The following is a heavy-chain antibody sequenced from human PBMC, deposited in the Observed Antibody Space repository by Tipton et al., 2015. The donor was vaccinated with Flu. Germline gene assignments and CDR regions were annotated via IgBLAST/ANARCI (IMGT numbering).Heavy chain of an antibody. D-gene: IGHD2-21*01. J-gene: IGHJ6*02. Sequence: TLSLTCTVSGGSISSSSYHWAWIRQPPGKGLEWIGSVYHSGTTYYNPSLKSRVTILADTSKNQFSLKLRSVTAADTAVYYCARDLIPGYDHGLDVWGQGTTVTVSS. CDR2: VYHSGTT. V-gene: IGHV4-39*07. CDR1: GGSISSSSYH. CDR3: ARDLIPGYDHGLDV.